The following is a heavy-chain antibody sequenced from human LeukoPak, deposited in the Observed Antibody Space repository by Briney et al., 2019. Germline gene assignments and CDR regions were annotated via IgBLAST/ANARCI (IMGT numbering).Heavy chain of an antibody. CDR2: ISGSGGST. V-gene: IGHV3-23*01. CDR1: GFTFDDYA. J-gene: IGHJ4*02. CDR3: AKDRSYCSGGSCYFNY. Sequence: PGRSLRLSCAASGFTFDDYAMHWVRQAPGKGLEWVSAISGSGGSTYYADSVKGRFTISRDNSKNTLYLQMNSLRAEDTAVYYCAKDRSYCSGGSCYFNYWGQGTLVTVSS. D-gene: IGHD2-15*01.